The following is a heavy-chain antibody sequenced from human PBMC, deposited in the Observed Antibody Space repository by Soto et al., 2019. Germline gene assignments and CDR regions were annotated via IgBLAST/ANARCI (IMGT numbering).Heavy chain of an antibody. J-gene: IGHJ4*02. CDR3: AKASCISNSCAVLAS. CDR2: LNWNTANI. V-gene: IGHV3-9*01. CDR1: GFTFDDYA. D-gene: IGHD2-2*01. Sequence: EVQLVESGGGFVQPGRSLRLSCAASGFTFDDYAMHWFRHPPRKVLEWISGLNWNTANIGYADSVKERFTISRDNAKKALYLQMNSLRAEDTALDYCAKASCISNSCAVLASWGQRTLVTVS.